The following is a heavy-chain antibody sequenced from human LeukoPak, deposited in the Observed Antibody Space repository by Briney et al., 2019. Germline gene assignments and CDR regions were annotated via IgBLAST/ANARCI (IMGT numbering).Heavy chain of an antibody. J-gene: IGHJ4*02. CDR3: ARDLGIGWLIDS. V-gene: IGHV3-48*04. CDR1: GISFSNYA. Sequence: PGESLRLSCEGSGISFSNYAINWVRQAPGKGLEWLAYINAYSSSIKYADSVKARFTISRDNAKSSVYLQMNSLRVEDTAVYYCARDLGIGWLIDSWGQGALVTVSS. CDR2: INAYSSSI. D-gene: IGHD3-9*01.